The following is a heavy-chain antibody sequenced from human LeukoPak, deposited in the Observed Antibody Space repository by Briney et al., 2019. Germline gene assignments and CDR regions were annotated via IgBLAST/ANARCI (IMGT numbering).Heavy chain of an antibody. D-gene: IGHD5-18*01. CDR1: GFTFSSYS. V-gene: IGHV3-21*01. CDR2: ISSSSSYI. CDR3: ASPDTAIDY. Sequence: GSLRLSCAASGFTFSSYSMNWVREAPGKGLEWVSSISSSSSYIYYADSVKGRFTISRDNAKNSLYLQMNSLRAEDTAVYYCASPDTAIDYWGQGTLVTVSS. J-gene: IGHJ4*02.